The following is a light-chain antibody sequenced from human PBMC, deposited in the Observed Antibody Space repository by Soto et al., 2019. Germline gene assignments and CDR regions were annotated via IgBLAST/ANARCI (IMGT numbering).Light chain of an antibody. CDR2: DAS. Sequence: DIQMTHSPSTLSASVGDRVTITCRASQSIRNYLAWYQQKPGKAPRLLIYDASSLESGVPSRFSGSGSGTEFTLTISSLQPDDFATYYCQHYNSYPWTFGQGTKVDI. J-gene: IGKJ1*01. CDR1: QSIRNY. V-gene: IGKV1-5*01. CDR3: QHYNSYPWT.